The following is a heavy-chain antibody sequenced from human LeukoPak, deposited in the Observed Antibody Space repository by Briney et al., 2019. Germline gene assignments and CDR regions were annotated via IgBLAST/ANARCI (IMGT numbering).Heavy chain of an antibody. CDR1: GFTFSSYW. V-gene: IGHV3-7*01. J-gene: IGHJ3*02. Sequence: GGSLRLSCAASGFTFSSYWMTWVRQAPGKGLEWVTNIKHDGSEEYYVDSVKGRFTVSRDNAKNSLDLQMNSLRAEDTAVYYCARDYASNAFDIWGQGTMVAVSS. D-gene: IGHD4-17*01. CDR3: ARDYASNAFDI. CDR2: IKHDGSEE.